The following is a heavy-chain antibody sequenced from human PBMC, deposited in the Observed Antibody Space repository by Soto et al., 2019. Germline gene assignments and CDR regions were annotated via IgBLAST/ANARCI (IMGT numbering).Heavy chain of an antibody. Sequence: GGSLRLSCAASGFTFSSYWMHWVRQAPGKGLVWVSRINSDGSSTSYADSVKGRFTISRDNAKNTLYLQMNSLRAEDTAVYYCAKAYGSGSRYYYYGMDVWGQGTTVTVSS. CDR3: AKAYGSGSRYYYYGMDV. CDR2: INSDGSST. V-gene: IGHV3-74*01. CDR1: GFTFSSYW. J-gene: IGHJ6*02. D-gene: IGHD3-10*01.